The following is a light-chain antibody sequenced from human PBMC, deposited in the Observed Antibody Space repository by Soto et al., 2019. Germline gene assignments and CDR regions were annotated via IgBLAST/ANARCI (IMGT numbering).Light chain of an antibody. CDR3: QQDNRYPYT. CDR1: QSVKSW. CDR2: KAS. J-gene: IGKJ2*01. V-gene: IGKV1-5*03. Sequence: DIQMTQSPSTLSASVGDRVTITCRASQSVKSWLAWYQQKPGKAPKLLIYKASSLQTRVPSRFSGSGSGTEFTLTISSLQPDDSATYYCQQDNRYPYTFGQGTRLEVK.